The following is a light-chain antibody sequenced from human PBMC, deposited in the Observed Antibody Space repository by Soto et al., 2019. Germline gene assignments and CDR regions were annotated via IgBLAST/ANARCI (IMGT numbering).Light chain of an antibody. J-gene: IGLJ3*02. CDR2: EVS. CDR1: SSDVGSYNL. V-gene: IGLV2-23*02. CDR3: CSYAGSSTWV. Sequence: QSALTQPASVSGSPGQSITISCTGTSSDVGSYNLVSWYQQHPGKAPKLMIYEVSKRPSGVSNRFSGYKSGNTASLTISGLQAEDEADNYCCSYAGSSTWVFGGGTTLTVL.